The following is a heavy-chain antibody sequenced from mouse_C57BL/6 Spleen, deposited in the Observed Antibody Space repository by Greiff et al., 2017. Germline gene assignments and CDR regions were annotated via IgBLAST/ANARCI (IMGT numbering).Heavy chain of an antibody. J-gene: IGHJ3*01. CDR1: GYTFTSYW. V-gene: IGHV1-59*01. D-gene: IGHD1-1*01. Sequence: QVQLQQPGAELVRPGTSVKLSCKASGYTFTSYWMHWVKQRPGQGLEWIGVIDPSDSYTNYNQKFKGKATLTVDTSSSTAYMQLSSLTSEDSAVYYCARSGDPNYYGSSPAWFAYWGQGTLVTVSA. CDR3: ARSGDPNYYGSSPAWFAY. CDR2: IDPSDSYT.